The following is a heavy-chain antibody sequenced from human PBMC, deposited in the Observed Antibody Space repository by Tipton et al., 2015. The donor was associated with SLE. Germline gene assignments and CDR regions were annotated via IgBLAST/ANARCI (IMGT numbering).Heavy chain of an antibody. D-gene: IGHD3-16*01. V-gene: IGHV3-74*01. CDR1: GFTFISYW. CDR2: VNSDGSST. CDR3: AREGPSWGSPPDY. Sequence: SLRLSCAASGFTFISYWMHWVRQAPGKGLVWVSRVNSDGSSTKYADSVKGRFTIARDNAKNTLYLQMNGLRAEDTAVYYCAREGPSWGSPPDYWGQGILVTVSS. J-gene: IGHJ4*02.